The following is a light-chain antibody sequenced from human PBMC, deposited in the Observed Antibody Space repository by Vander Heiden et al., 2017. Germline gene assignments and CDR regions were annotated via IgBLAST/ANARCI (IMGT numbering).Light chain of an antibody. CDR2: EVT. V-gene: IGLV2-23*02. CDR3: CSYAGGNTLV. Sequence: QSALTQPASVSGSPGQSITISCTGGRSDVGSYTLVSWYQHHPGRAPRLVIYEVTKRASGVSSRFSGSKSGSAASLTISGLQPEDEGEYHCCSYAGGNTLVFGGGTKLTVL. J-gene: IGLJ3*02. CDR1: RSDVGSYTL.